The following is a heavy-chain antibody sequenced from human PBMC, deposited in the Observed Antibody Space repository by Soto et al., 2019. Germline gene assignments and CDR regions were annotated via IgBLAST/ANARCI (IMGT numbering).Heavy chain of an antibody. CDR1: GLTFSRYD. Sequence: QVQLVLSGGGVVQPGRSLRLSCAASGLTFSRYDMYWVRQAPGKGLEWVAVISSDGSKKYYADSVKGRVILSRDNSKNPLFLQMNRVRAEYTAVYYCAKGSYSVVYSDFDYWCQGTLVTVST. CDR2: ISSDGSKK. V-gene: IGHV3-30*18. D-gene: IGHD2-21*01. J-gene: IGHJ4*02. CDR3: AKGSYSVVYSDFDY.